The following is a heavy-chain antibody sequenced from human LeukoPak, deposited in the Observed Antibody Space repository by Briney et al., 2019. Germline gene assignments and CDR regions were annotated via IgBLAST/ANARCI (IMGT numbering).Heavy chain of an antibody. V-gene: IGHV3-33*01. CDR3: ARLGPYCSSTSCYYVDS. J-gene: IGHJ4*02. Sequence: GGSQRLSCAASGFTFSSYGMHWVRQAPGKGLEWVAVIWYDGSNKYYAESVKGRFTISRDNSKNTLYLQMNSLRAEDTAVYYCARLGPYCSSTSCYYVDSWGQGTLVTVSS. CDR2: IWYDGSNK. CDR1: GFTFSSYG. D-gene: IGHD2-2*01.